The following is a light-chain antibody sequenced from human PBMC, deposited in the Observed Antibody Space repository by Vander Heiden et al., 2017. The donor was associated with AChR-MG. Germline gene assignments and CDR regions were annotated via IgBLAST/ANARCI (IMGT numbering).Light chain of an antibody. Sequence: DIVMTQTPLSLSVTPGQPASISCKSSQSLHANGKPYMYWYLQRPGQPPHLLMWEVSNRFSGVPERFSGIGSGTDFTLKISRVEAEDVGVYYCMQGMQLPWTFGQGTTVEIK. J-gene: IGKJ1*01. CDR2: EVS. CDR1: QSLHANGKPY. V-gene: IGKV2D-29*01. CDR3: MQGMQLPWT.